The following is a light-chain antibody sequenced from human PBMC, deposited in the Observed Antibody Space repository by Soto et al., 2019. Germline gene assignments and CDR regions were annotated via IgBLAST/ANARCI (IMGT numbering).Light chain of an antibody. V-gene: IGKV3-15*01. CDR2: GVS. Sequence: EIVMTHSPATLSVSPWERVTLFCRASQSVSRNLAWHQQKPGQAPRLLIYGVSTRATGVPARFSGSGSGTEFTLTISSLQSEDFAVYYCQQYNNWPPWTFGQGTKVDIK. CDR1: QSVSRN. CDR3: QQYNNWPPWT. J-gene: IGKJ1*01.